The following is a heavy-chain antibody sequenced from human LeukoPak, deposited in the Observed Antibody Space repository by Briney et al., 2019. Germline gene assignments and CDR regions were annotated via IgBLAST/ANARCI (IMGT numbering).Heavy chain of an antibody. D-gene: IGHD3-22*01. Sequence: ASVKVSCKASGYTFTSYGISWVRQAPGQGLEWMGWISAYNGNTNYAQKLQGRVTTTTDTSTSTAYMELRSLRSDDTAVYYCAREMGYDSSGCFDYWGQGTLVTVSS. CDR1: GYTFTSYG. CDR3: AREMGYDSSGCFDY. J-gene: IGHJ4*02. V-gene: IGHV1-18*01. CDR2: ISAYNGNT.